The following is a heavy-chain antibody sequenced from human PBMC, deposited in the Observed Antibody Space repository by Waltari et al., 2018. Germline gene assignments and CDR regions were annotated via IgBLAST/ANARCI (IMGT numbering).Heavy chain of an antibody. Sequence: EVQLLESGGGLVQPGGSLRLSCAASGFTFSSYAMSWVRQAPGKGVEWVPPISGSGGSTYYADSVKGRFTISRDNSKNTLYLQMNSLRAEDTAVYYCTRSSSGWYRSYFDYWGQGTLVTVSS. CDR1: GFTFSSYA. CDR3: TRSSSGWYRSYFDY. J-gene: IGHJ4*02. D-gene: IGHD6-19*01. CDR2: ISGSGGST. V-gene: IGHV3-23*01.